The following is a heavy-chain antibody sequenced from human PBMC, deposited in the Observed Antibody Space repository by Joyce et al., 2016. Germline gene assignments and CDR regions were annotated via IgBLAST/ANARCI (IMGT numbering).Heavy chain of an antibody. V-gene: IGHV5-10-1*03. Sequence: EVQLVQSGAEVKKPGESLRISCKGSGYSFTSHWISWVRQMPGKGLEWMGRIDPGDSDTDYSPSFEGHVTISVEKTISAAYLQWSSLRASDTAIYYCARHVTDWFDPWGQGTLVTVSS. J-gene: IGHJ5*02. D-gene: IGHD3-10*02. CDR1: GYSFTSHW. CDR3: ARHVTDWFDP. CDR2: IDPGDSDT.